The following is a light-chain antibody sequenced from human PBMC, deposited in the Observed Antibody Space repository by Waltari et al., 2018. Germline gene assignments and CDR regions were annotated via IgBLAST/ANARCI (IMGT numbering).Light chain of an antibody. J-gene: IGLJ2*01. CDR1: SSDGAEYRI. CDR3: SYYPDTHTPVV. CDR2: DVS. V-gene: IGLV2-14*03. Sequence: QSALTQPASVSGSPGQSVTISCTGFSSDGAEYRISSWFRQHPGKAPKLILYDVSNRASDISNRFSGYKSGNTASLTISRLQADDEADYFCSYYPDTHTPVVFGGGTKLTV.